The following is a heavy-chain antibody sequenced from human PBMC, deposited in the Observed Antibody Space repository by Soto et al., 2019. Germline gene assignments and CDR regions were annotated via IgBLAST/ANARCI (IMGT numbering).Heavy chain of an antibody. J-gene: IGHJ6*03. V-gene: IGHV5-51*01. CDR2: VYPGDSDT. CDR3: ARLNRPEAGFVNYMDV. D-gene: IGHD3-3*01. CDR1: WYSYTTHW. Sequence: GGALKISCGGSWYSYTTHWIARVGQIPGKGLEWMGIVYPGDSDTRYSPSFQGQVTISADKSITTAYLQWSSLKALDTAVYYCARLNRPEAGFVNYMDVWGKGTTVTVSS.